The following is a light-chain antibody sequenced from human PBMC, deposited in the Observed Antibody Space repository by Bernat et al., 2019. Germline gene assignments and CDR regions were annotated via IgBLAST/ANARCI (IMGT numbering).Light chain of an antibody. CDR3: MQGVQTLT. CDR2: LVS. J-gene: IGKJ4*01. V-gene: IGKV2-28*01. CDR1: QSLLYSNGNTH. Sequence: DIVMTQSPLSLPVTPGEPASISCRSNQSLLYSNGNTHLDWYVQRPGQSPQLLIYLVSIRASGVPDRFSGSGSGTDFTLKISRVEAGDVGIYYCMQGVQTLTFGGGTRVEIK.